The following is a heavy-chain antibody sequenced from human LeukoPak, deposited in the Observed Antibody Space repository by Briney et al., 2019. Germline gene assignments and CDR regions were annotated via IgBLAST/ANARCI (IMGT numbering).Heavy chain of an antibody. CDR3: AKNYYDSSGYYLEYYFDY. CDR2: ISYDGSNK. D-gene: IGHD3-22*01. CDR1: GFTFSSYG. V-gene: IGHV3-30*18. Sequence: HPGGSLRLSCAASGFTFSSYGMHWVRQAPGKGLEWVAVISYDGSNKYYADSVKGRFTISRDNSKNTLYLQMNSLRAEDTAVYYCAKNYYDSSGYYLEYYFDYWGQGTLVTVSS. J-gene: IGHJ4*02.